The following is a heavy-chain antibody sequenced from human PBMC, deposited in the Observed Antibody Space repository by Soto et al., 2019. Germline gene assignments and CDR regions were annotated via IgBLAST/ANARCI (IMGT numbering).Heavy chain of an antibody. Sequence: PGGSLRLSCAASGFTFSDYYMSWIRQAPGKGLEGVSYISSSSYTNYADSVKGRFTISRDNAKNSLYLQMNSLRAEDTAVYYCAKFVGAPLYAFDIWGQGTMVTVSS. D-gene: IGHD1-26*01. V-gene: IGHV3-11*06. CDR1: GFTFSDYY. CDR2: ISSSSYT. J-gene: IGHJ3*02. CDR3: AKFVGAPLYAFDI.